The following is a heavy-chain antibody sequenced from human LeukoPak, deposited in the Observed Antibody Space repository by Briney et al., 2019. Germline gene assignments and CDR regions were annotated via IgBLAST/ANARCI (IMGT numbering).Heavy chain of an antibody. Sequence: GGSLRLSCAASGFTFSSYEMNWVRQAPGKGLEWVSYISSSGSTIYYADSVKGRFTISRDNVKNSLYLQMNSLRAEDTAVYYCARGGIQLWLNNDYWGQGTLVTVSS. CDR1: GFTFSSYE. CDR2: ISSSGSTI. J-gene: IGHJ4*02. V-gene: IGHV3-48*03. CDR3: ARGGIQLWLNNDY. D-gene: IGHD5-18*01.